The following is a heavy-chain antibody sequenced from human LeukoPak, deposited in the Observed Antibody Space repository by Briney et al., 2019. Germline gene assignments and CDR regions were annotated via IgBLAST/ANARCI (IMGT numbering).Heavy chain of an antibody. CDR1: GGTFSSYA. CDR3: SLGAMTPIRFDY. J-gene: IGHJ4*02. Sequence: SVKVSCKASGGTFSSYAISWVRQAPGQGLEWMGGIIPIFGTANYAQKFQGRVTITADESTSTAYMELSSLRSEDTAVYYCSLGAMTPIRFDYWGQGTLVTVSS. V-gene: IGHV1-69*13. D-gene: IGHD3-16*01. CDR2: IIPIFGTA.